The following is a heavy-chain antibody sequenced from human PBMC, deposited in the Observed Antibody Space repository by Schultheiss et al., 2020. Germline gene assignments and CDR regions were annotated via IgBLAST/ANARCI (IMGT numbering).Heavy chain of an antibody. D-gene: IGHD3-16*02. CDR1: GFTFSSYA. CDR2: ISGSGGST. Sequence: GGSLRLSCAASGFTFSSYAMSWVRQAPGKGLEWVSAISGSGGSTYYADSVKGRFTISRDNSKNTLYLQMNSLRAEDTAVYYCAKDLDKVWGSYRSYFDYWGQGTLVNGYS. V-gene: IGHV3-23*01. J-gene: IGHJ4*02. CDR3: AKDLDKVWGSYRSYFDY.